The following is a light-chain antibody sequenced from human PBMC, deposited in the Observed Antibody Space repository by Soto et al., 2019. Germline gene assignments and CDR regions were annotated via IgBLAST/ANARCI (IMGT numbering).Light chain of an antibody. CDR3: QQYYTTPWT. CDR2: WAS. Sequence: DFVMTQYPDSLAVSLGERATINCKSSRSVLYNINNKNYLAWYQQRPGQAPQLLIYWASTRESWVPDRFSGRGSGTHFALTISSLQAEDVAVYYCQQYYTTPWTFGQGTKVEI. V-gene: IGKV4-1*01. CDR1: RSVLYNINNKNY. J-gene: IGKJ1*01.